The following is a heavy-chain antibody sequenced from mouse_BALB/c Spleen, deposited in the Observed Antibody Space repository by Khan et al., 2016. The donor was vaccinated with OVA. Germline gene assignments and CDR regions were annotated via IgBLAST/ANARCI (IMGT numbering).Heavy chain of an antibody. CDR3: AREAYRYDEYYFDY. V-gene: IGHV5-6-5*01. CDR1: GFTFSSYV. CDR2: ISSGGST. J-gene: IGHJ2*01. Sequence: VQLKESGGDLVKPGGSLKLSCAASGFTFSSYVMSWVRQTPEKRLEWVASISSGGSTYYPASVKGRFTISSDNARNILYLQMSSLRSEDTAMYYGAREAYRYDEYYFDYWGQGTTLTVSS. D-gene: IGHD2-14*01.